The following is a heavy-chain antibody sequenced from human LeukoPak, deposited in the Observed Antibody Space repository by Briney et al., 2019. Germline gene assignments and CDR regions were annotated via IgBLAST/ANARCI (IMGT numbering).Heavy chain of an antibody. D-gene: IGHD3-9*01. J-gene: IGHJ4*02. CDR2: IYYSGST. CDR3: ASLTYYDILTGYSDDY. Sequence: SETLSLTCTVSGGSISSSSYYWGWIRQPAGKGLEWIGSIYYSGSTYYNPSLKSRVTISVDTSKNQFSLKLSSVAAADTAVYYCASLTYYDILTGYSDDYWGQGTLVTVSS. V-gene: IGHV4-39*01. CDR1: GGSISSSSYY.